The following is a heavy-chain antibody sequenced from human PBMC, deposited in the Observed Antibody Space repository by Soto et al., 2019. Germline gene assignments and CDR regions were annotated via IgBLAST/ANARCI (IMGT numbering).Heavy chain of an antibody. CDR1: GYTFTTYG. CDR2: ISCYNGNT. V-gene: IGHV1-18*04. D-gene: IGHD1-26*01. Sequence: GASVKVSCKASGYTFTTYGITWARQAPGQGLEWMGWISCYNGNTNYAQKFQGRVTMTTDTSTSTAYMELRSLRSDDTAVYYCARVVVGATYFDYWGLGTLVTVSS. J-gene: IGHJ4*02. CDR3: ARVVVGATYFDY.